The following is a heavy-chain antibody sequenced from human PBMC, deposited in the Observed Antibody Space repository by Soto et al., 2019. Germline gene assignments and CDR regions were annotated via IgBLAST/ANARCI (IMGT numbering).Heavy chain of an antibody. V-gene: IGHV4-31*03. J-gene: IGHJ4*02. CDR1: GGSVNNANYF. CDR2: IYYSGST. D-gene: IGHD4-17*01. CDR3: ARDADYGGSRGGMDV. Sequence: QVRLEESGPGLVKPSETLSLICSVSGGSVNNANYFWNWIRHHPENGLEWIGYIYYSGSTRYNPSFKTRATLSIDTSKNQFSLRLNSVTVADTAVYFCARDADYGGSRGGMDVWGQGTLVTVSS.